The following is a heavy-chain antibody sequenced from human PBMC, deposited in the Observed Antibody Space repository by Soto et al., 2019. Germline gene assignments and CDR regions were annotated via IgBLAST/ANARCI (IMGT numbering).Heavy chain of an antibody. CDR2: ISPSSGST. Sequence: QVQLVQSGAEVKKPGASVKLSCRTSGYTFTHYYIHWVRQAPGQGLEWLAIISPSSGSTNDAQDFQGRVTLTMDTSTTTVYMELSGLRAEDTAIFYCARDLAAGDYWGQGTLVTVSS. V-gene: IGHV1-46*01. CDR1: GYTFTHYY. D-gene: IGHD6-25*01. J-gene: IGHJ4*02. CDR3: ARDLAAGDY.